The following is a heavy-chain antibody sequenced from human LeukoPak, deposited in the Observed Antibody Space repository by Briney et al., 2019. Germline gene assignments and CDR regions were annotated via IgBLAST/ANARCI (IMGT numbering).Heavy chain of an antibody. V-gene: IGHV3-33*01. CDR2: IWYDGSNK. J-gene: IGHJ4*02. CDR3: ARDGSFWRGYPYYFDY. Sequence: PGRSLRLSCAASGFTFSSYGMHWVRQAPGKGLEWVAIIWYDGSNKYYADSVKGRFTISRDNSKNTLYLQVNSLRAEDTAVYYCARDGSFWRGYPYYFDYWGQGTLVTAPS. CDR1: GFTFSSYG. D-gene: IGHD3-3*01.